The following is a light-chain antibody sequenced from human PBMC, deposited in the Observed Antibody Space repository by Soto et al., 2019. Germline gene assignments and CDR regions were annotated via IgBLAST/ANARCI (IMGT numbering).Light chain of an antibody. CDR1: QSVRNNY. CDR3: HQYDGAPHT. Sequence: ENVLTQSPGTLSSSPGERATLSCRASQSVRNNYLAWYQKKPGQAPRLLIFGASIRATGIPDRFSGSGSGTDFTLTISRLEPEDFAVFYCHQYDGAPHTFGQGTKVDSK. V-gene: IGKV3-20*01. CDR2: GAS. J-gene: IGKJ2*01.